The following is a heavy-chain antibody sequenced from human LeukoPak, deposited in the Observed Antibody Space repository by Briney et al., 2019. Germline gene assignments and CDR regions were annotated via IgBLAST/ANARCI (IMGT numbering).Heavy chain of an antibody. J-gene: IGHJ6*03. D-gene: IGHD6-13*01. CDR2: IYDNGNT. V-gene: IGHV4-59*01. Sequence: SETLSLTCTVSGASFNGYFWDWIRQSPGKGLEWIGYIYDNGNTNYNPSLKSRVTISLDTSKNQFSLKLSSVTAADTAVYYCARGRIAAAGTFSYYYYMDVWGKGTTVTVSS. CDR1: GASFNGYF. CDR3: ARGRIAAAGTFSYYYYMDV.